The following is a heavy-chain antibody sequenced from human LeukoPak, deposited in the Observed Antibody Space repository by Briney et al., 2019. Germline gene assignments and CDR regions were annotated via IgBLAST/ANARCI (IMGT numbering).Heavy chain of an antibody. V-gene: IGHV3-48*02. CDR2: SNAAGSPV. CDR3: ARDRSLSVAGTFDF. J-gene: IGHJ4*02. D-gene: IGHD6-19*01. Sequence: GGSVRLSCTGSGFSFSNYRMNWVRQAPGKGLEWISYSNAAGSPVSYAESVQGRFTISRDNAKNSLYLEMNSLRDDDTAVYYCARDRSLSVAGTFDFWGQGSLVTVSS. CDR1: GFSFSNYR.